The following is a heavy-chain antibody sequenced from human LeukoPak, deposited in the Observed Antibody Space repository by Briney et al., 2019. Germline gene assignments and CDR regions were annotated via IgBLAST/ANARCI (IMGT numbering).Heavy chain of an antibody. V-gene: IGHV3-23*01. CDR3: AKQPHYYGSGSYFDY. J-gene: IGHJ4*02. CDR1: GFTFSSYA. D-gene: IGHD3-10*01. Sequence: GGSLRLSCAASGFTFSSYAMSWVRQAPGKGLEWVSAISGSGGSTYYADSVKGRFTISRDNSKNTLYLQMNSLRAEDTAVYYCAKQPHYYGSGSYFDYWGQGTLVTVSS. CDR2: ISGSGGST.